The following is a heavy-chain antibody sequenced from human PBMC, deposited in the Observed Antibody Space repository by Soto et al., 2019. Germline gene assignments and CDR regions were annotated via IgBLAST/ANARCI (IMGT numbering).Heavy chain of an antibody. CDR3: ARANARYSSSWPISYYYGMDV. V-gene: IGHV4-31*03. CDR1: GVPISNGGYY. J-gene: IGHJ6*02. CDR2: IYYSGST. D-gene: IGHD6-13*01. Sequence: QVQLQESGPGLVKPSQTLSLTCTVSGVPISNGGYYWSWIRQHSGKDLEWIGYIYYSGSTFYNPSLRSRVTMSVDTSKNQFSLRVRSVTAADTAVYYCARANARYSSSWPISYYYGMDVWGQGTTVTVSS.